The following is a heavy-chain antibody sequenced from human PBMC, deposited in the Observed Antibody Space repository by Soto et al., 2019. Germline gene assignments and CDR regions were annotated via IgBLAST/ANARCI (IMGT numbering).Heavy chain of an antibody. Sequence: GGSLRLSCAASGFTFSSYAMSWVRQAPGKGLEWVSAISGSGGSTYYADSVKGRFTISRDNSKNTLYLQMNSLRAEDTAVYYCAKDLLGCCSGGSCYSGMDVWGQGTTVTVSS. CDR2: ISGSGGST. J-gene: IGHJ6*02. V-gene: IGHV3-23*01. D-gene: IGHD2-15*01. CDR3: AKDLLGCCSGGSCYSGMDV. CDR1: GFTFSSYA.